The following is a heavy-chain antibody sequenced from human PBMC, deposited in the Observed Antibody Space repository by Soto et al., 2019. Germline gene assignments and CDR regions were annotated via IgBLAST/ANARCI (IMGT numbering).Heavy chain of an antibody. V-gene: IGHV1-69*06. D-gene: IGHD6-6*01. CDR1: GGTFSSYA. CDR2: IIPIFGTA. J-gene: IGHJ6*02. CDR3: ARGGDSSSSWGYYYGMDV. Sequence: QVQLVQSGAEVKKPGSSVKVSCKASGGTFSSYAISWVRQAPGQGLEWMGGIIPIFGTANYAQKFQGRVTITADKSTSTAYMELSSLRSEDTAVYYCARGGDSSSSWGYYYGMDVWGQGTMVTVSS.